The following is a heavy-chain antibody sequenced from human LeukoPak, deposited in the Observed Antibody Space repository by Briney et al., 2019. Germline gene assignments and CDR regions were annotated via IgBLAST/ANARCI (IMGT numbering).Heavy chain of an antibody. V-gene: IGHV4-39*07. CDR1: GGSISSSSYY. J-gene: IGHJ6*03. Sequence: PSETLSLTCTVSGGSISSSSYYWGWIRQPPGKGLEWIGEINHSGSTNYNPSLKSRVTISVDTSKNQFSLKLSSVTAADTAVYYCARELEVFHDSGSYSNYYYFYMDVWGKGTTVTISS. D-gene: IGHD3-10*01. CDR3: ARELEVFHDSGSYSNYYYFYMDV. CDR2: INHSGST.